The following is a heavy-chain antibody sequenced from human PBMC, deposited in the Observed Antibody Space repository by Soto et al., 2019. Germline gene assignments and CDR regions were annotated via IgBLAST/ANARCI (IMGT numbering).Heavy chain of an antibody. J-gene: IGHJ4*02. Sequence: QVQLVQSGAEVKEPGASVRVSCKASGYTFTSYDINWVRQATGQGLEWMGWMNPESRNTGYAQKFQGRVTMTRDTSISTAYMELTSLRAEDTAVYYCARVVRHQLPTMDFWGQGTLVTVSS. V-gene: IGHV1-8*01. CDR2: MNPESRNT. D-gene: IGHD2-2*01. CDR1: GYTFTSYD. CDR3: ARVVRHQLPTMDF.